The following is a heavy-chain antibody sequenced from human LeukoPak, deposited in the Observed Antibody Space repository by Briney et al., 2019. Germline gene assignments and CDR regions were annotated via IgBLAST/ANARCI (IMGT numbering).Heavy chain of an antibody. D-gene: IGHD3-22*01. CDR2: ISGSGGST. V-gene: IGHV3-23*01. Sequence: GGSLRLSCAASGFTFSSYAMSWVRQAPWKGLEWVSAISGSGGSTYYADSVKGRFTISRDNSKNTLYLQMNSLRAEDTAVYYCAKDQWITMIAYYFDYWGQGTLVTVSS. CDR3: AKDQWITMIAYYFDY. CDR1: GFTFSSYA. J-gene: IGHJ4*02.